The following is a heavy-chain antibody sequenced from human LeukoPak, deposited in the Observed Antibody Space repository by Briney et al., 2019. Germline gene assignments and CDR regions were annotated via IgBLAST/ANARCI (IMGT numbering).Heavy chain of an antibody. J-gene: IGHJ4*02. V-gene: IGHV3-74*01. CDR2: INHDGSST. CDR1: GFTFTTFW. Sequence: GGSLRLSCATSGFTFTTFWMHWVRQAPGKGLVWVSRINHDGSSTNYADFVKGRFTISRDNAKNTVYLQMNSLSAEDTAVYYCVRDWGYDSSGYRQKYFDTWGQGTLVTVSS. CDR3: VRDWGYDSSGYRQKYFDT. D-gene: IGHD3-22*01.